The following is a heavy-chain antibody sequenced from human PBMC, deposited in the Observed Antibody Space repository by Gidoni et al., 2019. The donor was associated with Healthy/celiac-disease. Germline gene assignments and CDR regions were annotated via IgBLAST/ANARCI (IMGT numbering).Heavy chain of an antibody. CDR1: GFTFSSYG. CDR3: AKDYTAMVLYYYYGMDV. J-gene: IGHJ6*02. Sequence: QVQLVESGGGVVPPGRSLRLSCAASGFTFSSYGMHWVRQAPGKGLEWVAVISYDGSNKYYADSVKGRFTISRDNSKNTLYLQMNSLRAEDTAVYYCAKDYTAMVLYYYYGMDVWGQGTTVTVSS. V-gene: IGHV3-30*18. D-gene: IGHD5-18*01. CDR2: ISYDGSNK.